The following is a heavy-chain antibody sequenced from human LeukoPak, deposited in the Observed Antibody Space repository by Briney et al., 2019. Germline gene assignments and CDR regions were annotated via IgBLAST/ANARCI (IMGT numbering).Heavy chain of an antibody. D-gene: IGHD1-26*01. Sequence: SETLSLTCTVSGGSIRSYYWSWIRQPPGKGLEWIGYICYSGSAIYNPSLKSRVTISLDTSKNQFSLKLSSVTAADTAVYYCASGSYSFYYFDYWGQGTLVTVSS. J-gene: IGHJ4*02. CDR2: ICYSGSA. V-gene: IGHV4-59*01. CDR3: ASGSYSFYYFDY. CDR1: GGSIRSYY.